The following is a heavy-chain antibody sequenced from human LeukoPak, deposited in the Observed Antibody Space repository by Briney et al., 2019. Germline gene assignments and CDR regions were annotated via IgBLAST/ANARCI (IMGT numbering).Heavy chain of an antibody. CDR3: ARDTYYYGSGSYWFDS. CDR2: INHSGST. Sequence: PSETLSLTCAVYGGSFSGYYWSWIRQPPGKGLEWIGEINHSGSTNYNPSLKSRVTISVDTSKNQFSLKLSSVTAADTAVYYCARDTYYYGSGSYWFDSWGQGTPVTVSS. J-gene: IGHJ5*01. CDR1: GGSFSGYY. D-gene: IGHD3-10*01. V-gene: IGHV4-34*01.